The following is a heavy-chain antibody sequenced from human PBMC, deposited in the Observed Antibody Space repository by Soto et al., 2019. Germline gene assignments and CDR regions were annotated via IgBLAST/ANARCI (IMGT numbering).Heavy chain of an antibody. CDR1: GFTFSSYA. D-gene: IGHD6-13*01. Sequence: GGSLRLSCAASGFTFSSYAMSWVRQAPGKGLEWVSAISGSGGSTYYADSVKGRFTISRDNSKNTLYLQMNSLRAEDTAVYYCARASRQLVYFDYWGQGTLVTVSS. J-gene: IGHJ4*02. CDR2: ISGSGGST. V-gene: IGHV3-23*01. CDR3: ARASRQLVYFDY.